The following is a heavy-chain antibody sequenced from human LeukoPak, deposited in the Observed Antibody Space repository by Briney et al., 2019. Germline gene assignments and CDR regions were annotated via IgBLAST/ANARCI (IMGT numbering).Heavy chain of an antibody. Sequence: SETLSLTCTVSGGSISSSSYYWGWIRQPAGKGLEWIGRIYTSGSTNYNPSLKSRVTMSVDTSKNQFSLKLSSVTAADTAVYYCARVADSSGYCALDYWGQGTLVTVSS. CDR2: IYTSGST. J-gene: IGHJ4*02. D-gene: IGHD3-22*01. CDR1: GGSISSSSYY. V-gene: IGHV4-61*02. CDR3: ARVADSSGYCALDY.